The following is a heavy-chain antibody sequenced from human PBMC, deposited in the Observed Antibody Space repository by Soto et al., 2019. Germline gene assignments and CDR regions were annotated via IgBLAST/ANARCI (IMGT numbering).Heavy chain of an antibody. Sequence: XGSLRLSCAAAGFTVSNNYMTWFRQAPGKGLEWVSVIYTGGSTYYGESVKGRSTISRDSSKNTVFLQVNSLRAEDTAVYYCARATRYFGSFDDWGQGTLATVSS. J-gene: IGHJ4*02. V-gene: IGHV3-53*01. CDR1: GFTVSNNY. CDR3: ARATRYFGSFDD. CDR2: IYTGGST. D-gene: IGHD1-1*01.